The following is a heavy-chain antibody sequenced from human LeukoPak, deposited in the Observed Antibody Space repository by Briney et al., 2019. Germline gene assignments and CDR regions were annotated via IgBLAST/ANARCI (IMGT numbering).Heavy chain of an antibody. Sequence: ASVKVSRKGAGYTFTGNNMQRVRQAPGQGLEWMGWINPNSGGTNYAQKFQGRVTMTRDTSISTAYMELSRLRSDDTAVYYCARVANWGSSPIDYWGQGTLVSVSS. CDR3: ARVANWGSSPIDY. V-gene: IGHV1-2*02. CDR2: INPNSGGT. J-gene: IGHJ4*02. D-gene: IGHD7-27*01. CDR1: GYTFTGNN.